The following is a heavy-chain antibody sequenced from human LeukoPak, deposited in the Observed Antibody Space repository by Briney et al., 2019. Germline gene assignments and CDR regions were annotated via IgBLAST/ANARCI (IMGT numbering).Heavy chain of an antibody. Sequence: ASVSVSCKASGYTSTSPDINWVRQAAGKGLEGLGWMNPRDNTSHAQEFQVRITIHRDTSINTAYIELSNLRSEHTAPYYCARYTHSYGFDIWGQGTMVTVSS. CDR2: MNPRDNT. CDR1: GYTSTSPD. CDR3: ARYTHSYGFDI. V-gene: IGHV1-8*01. J-gene: IGHJ3*02.